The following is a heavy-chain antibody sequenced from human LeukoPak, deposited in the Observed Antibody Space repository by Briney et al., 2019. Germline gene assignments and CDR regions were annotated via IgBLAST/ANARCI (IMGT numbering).Heavy chain of an antibody. Sequence: ASVKVSCKASGYTFTSYAVHWVRQAPGQRPEWMGWIDAGSGDTGCSQEFQGRVTITRDTSASTAYMELSSLTSEDTAVYYCARRGVTTQYSFYAMAVWAKGPRSPSP. J-gene: IGHJ6*02. CDR2: IDAGSGDT. D-gene: IGHD2-21*02. V-gene: IGHV1-3*01. CDR3: ARRGVTTQYSFYAMAV. CDR1: GYTFTSYA.